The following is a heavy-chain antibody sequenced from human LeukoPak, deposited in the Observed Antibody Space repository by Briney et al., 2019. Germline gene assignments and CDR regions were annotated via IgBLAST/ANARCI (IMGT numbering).Heavy chain of an antibody. CDR2: ISDSGSTI. J-gene: IGHJ5*01. Sequence: PGGSLRLSCAASGFTFSSYEMNWVRQAPGKGLQWVSYISDSGSTIWYADSVKGRFTISRDNAKNSLYLQMNSLRAEDTAVYYCARENWFDSWGQGTLVTVSS. V-gene: IGHV3-48*03. CDR1: GFTFSSYE. CDR3: ARENWFDS.